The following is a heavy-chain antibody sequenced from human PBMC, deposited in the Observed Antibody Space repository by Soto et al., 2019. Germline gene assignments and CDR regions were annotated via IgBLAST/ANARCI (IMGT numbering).Heavy chain of an antibody. D-gene: IGHD6-19*01. CDR2: TIAYMVT. J-gene: IGHJ4*02. CDR1: GYTFTSYG. CDR3: ARDSSGRANFDY. Sequence: QVQLVQSGGEVKKPGASVKVSCKASGYTFTSYGISWVRQAPGQGLEWMGWTIAYMVTNYAQKFQGRVTMTTDTSTSTAYMELRSLRSDDTAVYYCARDSSGRANFDYWGQGTLVTVSS. V-gene: IGHV1-18*01.